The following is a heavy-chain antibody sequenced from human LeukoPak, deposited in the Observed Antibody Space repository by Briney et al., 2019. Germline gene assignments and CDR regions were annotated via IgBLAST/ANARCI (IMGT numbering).Heavy chain of an antibody. CDR3: ARDFECPDY. Sequence: ASVKVSCKASGYTFTDYYIHWVRQAPGQGLEWMGRINPNSGGTNYAQKFQGRVTMTRDTSISTAYMELRRLRSDDTAVYYCARDFECPDYWGQGTLVTVSS. D-gene: IGHD3-3*01. J-gene: IGHJ4*02. V-gene: IGHV1-2*06. CDR1: GYTFTDYY. CDR2: INPNSGGT.